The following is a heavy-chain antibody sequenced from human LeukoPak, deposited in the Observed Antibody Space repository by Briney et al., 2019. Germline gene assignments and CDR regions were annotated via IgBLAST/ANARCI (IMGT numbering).Heavy chain of an antibody. CDR1: GFTFSSYR. J-gene: IGHJ3*02. D-gene: IGHD6-19*01. CDR3: ARGGQWLLVFDI. CDR2: IKQDGSEK. V-gene: IGHV3-7*01. Sequence: GGSLRLSCAASGFTFSSYRMSWVRQAPGKGLEWVANIKQDGSEKYYVDSVKGRFTISRDNAKNSLYLQMNSLRAEDTAVYYCARGGQWLLVFDIWGQGTMVTVSS.